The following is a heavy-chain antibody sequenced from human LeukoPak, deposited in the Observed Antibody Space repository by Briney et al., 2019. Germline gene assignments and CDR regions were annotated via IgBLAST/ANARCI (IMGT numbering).Heavy chain of an antibody. D-gene: IGHD3-22*01. Sequence: SETLSPTCTVSGGSVSSGSYYWSWIRQPPGKGLEWIGYIYYSGSTNYNPSLKSRVTISVDTSKNQFSLKLSSVTAADTAVYYCAREKHEYYYDSSGYYFTDYWGQGTLVTVSS. V-gene: IGHV4-61*01. J-gene: IGHJ4*02. CDR2: IYYSGST. CDR3: AREKHEYYYDSSGYYFTDY. CDR1: GGSVSSGSYY.